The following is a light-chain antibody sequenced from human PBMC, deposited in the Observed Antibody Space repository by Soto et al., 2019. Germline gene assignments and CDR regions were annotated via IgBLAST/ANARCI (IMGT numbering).Light chain of an antibody. V-gene: IGLV2-23*02. J-gene: IGLJ1*01. CDR3: CSYGGRTTYV. Sequence: QSALAQPASVSGSPGQSITISCTGTSSDVGSYNLVSWYQQHPGKAPKLMIYEVSKRPSGVSNRFSGSKSANTASLTISGLQAEDEADYYCCSYGGRTTYVFGTVTKVTVX. CDR1: SSDVGSYNL. CDR2: EVS.